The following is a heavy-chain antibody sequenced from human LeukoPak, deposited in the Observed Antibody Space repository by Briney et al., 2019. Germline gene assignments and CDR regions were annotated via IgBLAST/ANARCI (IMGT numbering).Heavy chain of an antibody. D-gene: IGHD3-3*01. CDR1: GFTFSSYA. CDR3: AKARVITIFGVVRVPYYGMDV. Sequence: GGSLRLSCAASGFTFSSYAMSWVRQAPGKGLEWVSAISGSGGSTYYADSVKGRSTISRDNSKNTLYLQMNSLRAEDTAVYYCAKARVITIFGVVRVPYYGMDVWGQGTTVTVSS. CDR2: ISGSGGST. J-gene: IGHJ6*02. V-gene: IGHV3-23*01.